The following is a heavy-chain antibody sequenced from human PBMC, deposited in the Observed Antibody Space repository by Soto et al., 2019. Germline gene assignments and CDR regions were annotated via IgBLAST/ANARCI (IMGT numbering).Heavy chain of an antibody. Sequence: SETLSLTCAVSGYSISSGYYWGWIRQPPGKGLEWIGSIYHSGSTYYNPSLKSRVTISVDTSKNQFSLKLSSVTAADTAVYYCARGLGAAGGKLFDPWGHGTLVTVSS. CDR2: IYHSGST. J-gene: IGHJ5*02. CDR3: ARGLGAAGGKLFDP. V-gene: IGHV4-38-2*01. D-gene: IGHD6-13*01. CDR1: GYSISSGYY.